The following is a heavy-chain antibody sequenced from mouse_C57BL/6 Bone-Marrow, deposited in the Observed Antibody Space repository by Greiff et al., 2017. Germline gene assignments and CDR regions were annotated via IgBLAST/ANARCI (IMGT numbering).Heavy chain of an antibody. CDR2: IHPNSGST. D-gene: IGHD1-1*01. V-gene: IGHV1-64*01. Sequence: QVQLQQPGAELVKPGASVKLSCKASGFTFTSYWMHWVKQRPGQGLEWIGMIHPNSGSTNYNEKFKSKATLTVDKSSSTAYMQLSSLTSEDSAVYYCAREIATVVAWYFDVWGTGTTVTVSS. J-gene: IGHJ1*03. CDR3: AREIATVVAWYFDV. CDR1: GFTFTSYW.